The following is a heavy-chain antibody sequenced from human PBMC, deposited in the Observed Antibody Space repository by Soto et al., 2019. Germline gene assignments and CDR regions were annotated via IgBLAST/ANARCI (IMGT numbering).Heavy chain of an antibody. CDR2: INPNSGGT. J-gene: IGHJ5*02. V-gene: IGHV1-2*04. CDR3: ARGPIAPTTVTTMGWFDP. D-gene: IGHD4-17*01. Sequence: GPSVKVSCKASGYTFTGYYMHWVRQAPGQGLEWMGWINPNSGGTNYAQKFQGWVTMTRDTSISTAYMELSRLRSDDTAVYYCARGPIAPTTVTTMGWFDPWGQGTLVTVSS. CDR1: GYTFTGYY.